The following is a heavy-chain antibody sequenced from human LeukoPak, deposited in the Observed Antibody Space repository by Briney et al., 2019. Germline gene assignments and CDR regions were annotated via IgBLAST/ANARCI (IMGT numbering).Heavy chain of an antibody. V-gene: IGHV3-21*01. Sequence: PGGSLRLSCAASGFTFSTYSMNWVRQAPGKGLEWVSSISSSSSYIYYADSVKGRSTISRDNAKNSLYLQMNSLRAEDTAAYYCARGPHPHYSYYGMDVWGQGTTVTVSS. CDR1: GFTFSTYS. CDR3: ARGPHPHYSYYGMDV. CDR2: ISSSSSYI. J-gene: IGHJ6*02.